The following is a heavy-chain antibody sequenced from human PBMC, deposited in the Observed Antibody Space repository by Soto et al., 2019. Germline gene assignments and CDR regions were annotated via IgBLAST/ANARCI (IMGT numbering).Heavy chain of an antibody. CDR3: ATYSSLDY. D-gene: IGHD6-13*01. V-gene: IGHV3-53*02. Sequence: EVQLVETGGGLIQPGGSLRLSCAASGFTVSNNYMSWVRQAPGKGLEWVSLIYSGGSTYYADSVKGRFTISRDNYKNTLYLQMNSLRDEDTAVYYCATYSSLDYWGQGTLVTVSS. J-gene: IGHJ4*02. CDR1: GFTVSNNY. CDR2: IYSGGST.